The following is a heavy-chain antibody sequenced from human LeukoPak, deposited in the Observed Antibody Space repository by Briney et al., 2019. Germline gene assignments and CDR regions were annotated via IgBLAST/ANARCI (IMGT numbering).Heavy chain of an antibody. Sequence: PGGSLRLSCAASGFTFSSCAMNWVRQAPGKGLEWVSIISGSGGTTYYADSVKGRFTISRDNSKNTLYLQMDSLRADDTAVYYCAKRGSSGGNYRGFDTWGQGTMVTVSS. CDR3: AKRGSSGGNYRGFDT. D-gene: IGHD1-26*01. V-gene: IGHV3-23*01. CDR2: ISGSGGTT. CDR1: GFTFSSCA. J-gene: IGHJ3*02.